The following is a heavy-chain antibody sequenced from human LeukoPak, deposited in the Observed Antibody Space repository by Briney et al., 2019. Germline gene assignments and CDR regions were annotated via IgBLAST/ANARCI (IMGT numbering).Heavy chain of an antibody. D-gene: IGHD1-26*01. V-gene: IGHV4-61*02. CDR2: IYTSGNI. Sequence: SETLSLTCTVSGASISSGSYYWNWIRQPAGKGLEWIGRIYTSGNINYNPSLKSRVTISVDTSKNQFSLKLSSVTAADTAVYYCARDSLLIVGAPEVLDYWGQGTLVTVSS. CDR1: GASISSGSYY. J-gene: IGHJ4*02. CDR3: ARDSLLIVGAPEVLDY.